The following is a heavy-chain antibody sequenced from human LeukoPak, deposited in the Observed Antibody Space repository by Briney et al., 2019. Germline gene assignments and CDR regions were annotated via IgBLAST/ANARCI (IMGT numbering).Heavy chain of an antibody. V-gene: IGHV4-4*02. D-gene: IGHD6-19*01. CDR1: GVSINNNKW. CDR2: IHPSGST. Sequence: PSGTLSLTCAVSGVSINNNKWWSWVRQPPGKGLEWIGEIHPSGSTTYNPSLKSRVTMSVDKSKNRFSLKVTSETATDTAVYYCATQQWPRGEGAFDIWGQGTMVTVS. J-gene: IGHJ3*02. CDR3: ATQQWPRGEGAFDI.